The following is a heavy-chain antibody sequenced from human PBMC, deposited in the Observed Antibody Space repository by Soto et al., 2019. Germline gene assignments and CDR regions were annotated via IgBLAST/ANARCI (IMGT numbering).Heavy chain of an antibody. Sequence: SDSPSITCRVSGYSVSSSDYYWAWIRQPPGKGLEWIGSMFYSGLTYYNPSLKSRVTLSVDTSKNQFSVRLNSVTAADTAVYYCAPLSVSLSGPYGIHVWGQGTTVTVSS. CDR1: GYSVSSSDYY. V-gene: IGHV4-39*05. CDR2: MFYSGLT. D-gene: IGHD2-15*01. J-gene: IGHJ6*02. CDR3: APLSVSLSGPYGIHV.